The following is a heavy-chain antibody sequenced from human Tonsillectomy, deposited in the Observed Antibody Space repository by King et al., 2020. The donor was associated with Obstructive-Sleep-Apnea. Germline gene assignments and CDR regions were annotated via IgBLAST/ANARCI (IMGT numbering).Heavy chain of an antibody. V-gene: IGHV3-15*01. Sequence: VQLVESGGGLVKPGESLSLSCAASGLTFANAWMSWVRQTSGKGLELVGRIKSKVDGGPTDHAAPVTGRLTISRDDLRNTLYLQMNSLMIEDSAVYYCTTDPGDYPDYWGQGTLVTVSS. CDR1: GLTFANAW. CDR3: TTDPGDYPDY. CDR2: IKSKVDGGPT. D-gene: IGHD4-17*01. J-gene: IGHJ4*02.